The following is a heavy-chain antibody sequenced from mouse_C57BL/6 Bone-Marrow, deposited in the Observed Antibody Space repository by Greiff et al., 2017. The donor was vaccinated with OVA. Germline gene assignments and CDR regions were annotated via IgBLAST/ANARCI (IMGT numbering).Heavy chain of an antibody. V-gene: IGHV1-19*01. J-gene: IGHJ3*01. CDR2: INPYNGGT. D-gene: IGHD2-4*01. Sequence: VQLQQSGPVLVKPGASVKMSCKASGYTFTDYYMNWVKQSHGKSLEWIGVINPYNGGTSYNQQFKGKATLTVDKSSSTAYMELNSLTSEDSAVYYCARKYDYDRTGFAYWGQGTLVTVSA. CDR1: GYTFTDYY. CDR3: ARKYDYDRTGFAY.